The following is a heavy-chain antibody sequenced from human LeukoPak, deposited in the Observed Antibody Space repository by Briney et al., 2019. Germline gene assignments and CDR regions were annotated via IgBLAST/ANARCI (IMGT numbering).Heavy chain of an antibody. V-gene: IGHV3-21*01. CDR3: ARGPVPGGSVD. CDR2: IISSSSYI. Sequence: GGSLRLSCAASGFTSTSYSMKWVRQAPGKGLEGVSSIISSSSYIYYADSVTGRFTICRDNAKNSLYLQMNSLRAEDTAVYYCARGPVPGGSVDWGQGPMVTVSS. J-gene: IGHJ4*02. D-gene: IGHD3-10*01. CDR1: GFTSTSYS.